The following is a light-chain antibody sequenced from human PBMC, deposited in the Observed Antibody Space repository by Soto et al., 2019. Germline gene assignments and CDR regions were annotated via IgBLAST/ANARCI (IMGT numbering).Light chain of an antibody. V-gene: IGLV7-43*01. Sequence: VVTQEPSLTVSPGGTVTLTCASSSGAVTGAYYPNWFQQKPGQAPRSLIYSESKKHSWTPARFSGSLLGGKAALTLSGVQPEDEAEYYCLLYYGGAWVFGGGTQLTVL. J-gene: IGLJ3*02. CDR2: SES. CDR3: LLYYGGAWV. CDR1: SGAVTGAYY.